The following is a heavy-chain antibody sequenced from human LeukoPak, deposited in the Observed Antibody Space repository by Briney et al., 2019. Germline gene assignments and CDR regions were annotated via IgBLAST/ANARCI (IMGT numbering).Heavy chain of an antibody. CDR3: ATEGNEGRLGSYPYYFDY. Sequence: GGSLRLSCAASGFTFSSYAMSWVRQAPGKGLEWVSAISGSGGSTYYADSVKGRFTISRDNSKNTLYLQMNSLRAEDTAVYYCATEGNEGRLGSYPYYFDYWGQGTLVTVSS. J-gene: IGHJ4*02. V-gene: IGHV3-23*01. CDR1: GFTFSSYA. D-gene: IGHD1-26*01. CDR2: ISGSGGST.